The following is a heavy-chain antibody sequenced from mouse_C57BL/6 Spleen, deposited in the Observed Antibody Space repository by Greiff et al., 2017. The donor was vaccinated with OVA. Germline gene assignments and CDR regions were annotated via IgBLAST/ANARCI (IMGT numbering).Heavy chain of an antibody. D-gene: IGHD1-1*01. V-gene: IGHV1-50*01. CDR1: GYTFTSYW. CDR2: IDPSDSYT. Sequence: QVQLQQSGAELVKPGASVKLSCKASGYTFTSYWMQWVKQRPGQGLEWIGEIDPSDSYTNYNQKFKGKATLTVDTSSSTAYMQLSSLTSEDSAVYYCARYSSYYYGSSYDDYWGQGTTLTVSS. CDR3: ARYSSYYYGSSYDDY. J-gene: IGHJ2*01.